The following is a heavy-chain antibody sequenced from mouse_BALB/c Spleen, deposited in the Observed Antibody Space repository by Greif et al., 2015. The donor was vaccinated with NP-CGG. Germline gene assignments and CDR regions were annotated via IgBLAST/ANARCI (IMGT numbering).Heavy chain of an antibody. CDR2: IHYSGST. CDR1: GYSITSGYS. V-gene: IGHV3-1*02. CDR3: AREDGYYGFAY. J-gene: IGHJ3*01. D-gene: IGHD2-3*01. Sequence: VQLQQSGPDLVKPSQSLSLTCTVTGYSITSGYSWHWIRQFPGNKLEWMGSIHYSGSTNYNPSLKSRISITRDTSKNQFFRQLNSVTTEDTATYYCAREDGYYGFAYWGQGTLVTASS.